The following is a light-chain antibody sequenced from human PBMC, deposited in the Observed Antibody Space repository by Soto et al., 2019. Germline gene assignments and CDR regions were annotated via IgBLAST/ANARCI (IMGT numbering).Light chain of an antibody. CDR2: AAS. CDR1: ESIDNW. V-gene: IGKV1-5*01. CDR3: QQYYSYPRT. J-gene: IGKJ1*01. Sequence: DIQMTQSPSSLSASAGDTVTITCRASESIDNWLAWYQQKPGKAPKLLLFAASTLVGGVPSRFSGSGSGTDFTLTISCLQSEDFATYYCQQYYSYPRTFGQGTKV.